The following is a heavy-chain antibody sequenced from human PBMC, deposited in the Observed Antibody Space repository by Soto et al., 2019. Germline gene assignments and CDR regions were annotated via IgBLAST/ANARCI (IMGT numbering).Heavy chain of an antibody. V-gene: IGHV3-48*02. CDR1: GFTFSSYS. J-gene: IGHJ4*02. Sequence: EVQLVESGGGLVQPGGSLRLSCAASGFTFSSYSMNWVRQAPGKGLEWVSYISSSSSTIYYADSVKGRFTISRDNAKNSLYLPMNSLRDEDTAVYYCARGYYSSAVDYWGQGTLVTVSS. CDR2: ISSSSSTI. CDR3: ARGYYSSAVDY. D-gene: IGHD6-19*01.